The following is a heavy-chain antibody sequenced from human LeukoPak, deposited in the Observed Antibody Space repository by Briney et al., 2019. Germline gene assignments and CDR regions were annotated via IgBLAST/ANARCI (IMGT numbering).Heavy chain of an antibody. V-gene: IGHV1-69*06. CDR2: IVPMFNTA. D-gene: IGHD6-25*01. CDR1: GDTLNNYA. CDR3: ARGPYTSDGSGFYYYYMDV. Sequence: GSSVKVSCKTSGDTLNNYAINWVRQAPGLGPEWMGRIVPMFNTATYAPKFQGRLTITADISTSTVYMELRSLTSEDTAVYYCARGPYTSDGSGFYYYYMDVWGKGTTVTVSS. J-gene: IGHJ6*03.